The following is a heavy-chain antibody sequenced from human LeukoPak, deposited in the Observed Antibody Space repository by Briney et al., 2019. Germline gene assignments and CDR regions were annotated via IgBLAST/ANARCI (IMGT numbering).Heavy chain of an antibody. J-gene: IGHJ4*02. CDR3: ARLHSSSWLLDY. CDR2: IYYSGST. CDR1: GGSISSYY. Sequence: KPSETLSLTCTVSGGSISSYYWSWIRQPPGKGLEWIGYIYYSGSTNYNPSLKSRVTISVDTSKNQFSLKLSSVTAADTAVYYCARLHSSSWLLDYWGQGTRVTVSS. D-gene: IGHD6-13*01. V-gene: IGHV4-59*08.